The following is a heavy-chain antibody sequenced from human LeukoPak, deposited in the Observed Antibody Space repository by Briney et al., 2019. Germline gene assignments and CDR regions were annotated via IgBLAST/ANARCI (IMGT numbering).Heavy chain of an antibody. CDR2: ISSSPNYI. Sequence: GGSLRLSCAASGFTFTNFHMNWVRQAPGKGLEWVSTISSSPNYIFYADSVKGRFTISRDNAKNSLYLQMSSLRADDTALYYCARLWGEIQAFDIWGKGTMVTVSS. CDR1: GFTFTNFH. J-gene: IGHJ3*02. CDR3: ARLWGEIQAFDI. D-gene: IGHD3-16*01. V-gene: IGHV3-21*01.